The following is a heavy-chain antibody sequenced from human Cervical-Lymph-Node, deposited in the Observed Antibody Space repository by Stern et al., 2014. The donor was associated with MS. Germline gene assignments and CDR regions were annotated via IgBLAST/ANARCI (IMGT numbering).Heavy chain of an antibody. J-gene: IGHJ3*01. CDR1: GYTFTNNA. CDR2: VITGNGDT. CDR3: ARGFDGTFDF. D-gene: IGHD3-22*01. Sequence: QVQLVQSGAGVKKPGASLKLSCKASGYTFTNNALHWVRQAPGQRLEWMGWVITGNGDTKISQKFQGRVTISRDTSANTAYMEVTTLRSEDTAVYYCARGFDGTFDFWGPGTMVAVSS. V-gene: IGHV1-3*04.